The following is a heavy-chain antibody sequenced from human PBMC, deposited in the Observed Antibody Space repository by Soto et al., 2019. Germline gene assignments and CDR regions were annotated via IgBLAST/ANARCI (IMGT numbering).Heavy chain of an antibody. V-gene: IGHV3-9*01. J-gene: IGHJ4*02. CDR1: GFKFDDYA. Sequence: EVQLVESGGGLVQPGRSLRLSCAASGFKFDDYAMDWVRQAPGKGLEWVSGISWNGGSIGYAYSVRGRFSISRDNAKSSLYLPMISLRAEDTALYYLAKDLWDFWSVRAFDSWGPGTLVSV. CDR2: ISWNGGSI. CDR3: AKDLWDFWSVRAFDS. D-gene: IGHD3-3*01.